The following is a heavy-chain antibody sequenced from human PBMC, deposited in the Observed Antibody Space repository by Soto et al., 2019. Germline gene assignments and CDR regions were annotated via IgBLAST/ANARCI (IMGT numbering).Heavy chain of an antibody. CDR1: VFTLISFS. CDR2: ITTGNDYI. D-gene: IGHD6-19*01. CDR3: ARDSYSSLFDS. V-gene: IGHV3-21*01. J-gene: IGHJ5*01. Sequence: GWSLRLSCVASVFTLISFSMSWVRQTPGKGLEWVSSITTGNDYISYADSVKGRFTISRDNAKNSLFLQMNSLRAEDTALYFCARDSYSSLFDSWGQGTLVTVSS.